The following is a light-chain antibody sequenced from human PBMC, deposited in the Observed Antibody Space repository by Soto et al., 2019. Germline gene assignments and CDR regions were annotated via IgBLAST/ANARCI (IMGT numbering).Light chain of an antibody. Sequence: ILMTQSPATLSVSPGERATLSFRASQSISSSLAWYQQKPGQAPRLLIYGASTRATGLPARFSGSGSGTEFTLTISSLQSEDFAVYYCQQYNSWPPVTFGQGTKVDIK. CDR2: GAS. CDR1: QSISSS. CDR3: QQYNSWPPVT. V-gene: IGKV3-15*01. J-gene: IGKJ1*01.